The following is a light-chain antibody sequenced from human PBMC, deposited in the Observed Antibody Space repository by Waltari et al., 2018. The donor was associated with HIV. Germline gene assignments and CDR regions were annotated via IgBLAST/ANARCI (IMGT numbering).Light chain of an antibody. J-gene: IGLJ1*01. Sequence: QSALTQPRSVSGSPGQSVTISCTGTSSAVGGYNYVSWYQQHPGKAPNLMIYDVSKRPSGVPDRFSGSKSGNTASLTISGLQAEDEADYYCCSYAGSYTYVFGTGTKVTVL. CDR3: CSYAGSYTYV. CDR1: SSAVGGYNY. CDR2: DVS. V-gene: IGLV2-11*01.